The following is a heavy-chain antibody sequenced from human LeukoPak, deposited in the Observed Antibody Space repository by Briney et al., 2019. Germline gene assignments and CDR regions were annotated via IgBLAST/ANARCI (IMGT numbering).Heavy chain of an antibody. CDR3: AKAPGYCSGGSCDEYYFDY. J-gene: IGHJ4*02. Sequence: GGSLRLSCAASGFTFSSYGMHWVRQAPGKGLEWVAVISYDGSNKYYADSVKGRFTISRDNSKNTLYLQMNSLRAEDTAVYYCAKAPGYCSGGSCDEYYFDYWGQGTLVTVSS. V-gene: IGHV3-30*18. CDR2: ISYDGSNK. CDR1: GFTFSSYG. D-gene: IGHD2-15*01.